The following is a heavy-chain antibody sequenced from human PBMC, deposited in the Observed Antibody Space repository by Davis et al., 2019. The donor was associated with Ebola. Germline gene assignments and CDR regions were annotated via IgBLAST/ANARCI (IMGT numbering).Heavy chain of an antibody. Sequence: ASVKVSCKASGYTFTSYAVNWVRQAPGQGLEWMGWINTDAGNPTYAQGFTGRFVFSLDTSVSTAYLQISSLKAEDTAVYYCAREKQQLGGFYYYYGMDVWGQGTTVTVSS. CDR3: AREKQQLGGFYYYYGMDV. V-gene: IGHV7-4-1*02. J-gene: IGHJ6*02. D-gene: IGHD6-13*01. CDR1: GYTFTSYA. CDR2: INTDAGNP.